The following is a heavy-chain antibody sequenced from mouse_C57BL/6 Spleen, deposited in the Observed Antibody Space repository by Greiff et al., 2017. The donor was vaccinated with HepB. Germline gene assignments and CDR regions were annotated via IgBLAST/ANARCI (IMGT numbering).Heavy chain of an antibody. D-gene: IGHD3-2*02. CDR3: AREGRRSGYFFAY. Sequence: QVQLQQSGPELVKPGASVKISCKASGYAFSSSWMNWVKQRPGKGLEWIGRIYPGDGDTNYNGKFKGKATLTADKSSSTAYMQLSSLTSEDSAVYFCAREGRRSGYFFAYWGQGTLVTVSA. CDR2: IYPGDGDT. V-gene: IGHV1-82*01. CDR1: GYAFSSSW. J-gene: IGHJ3*01.